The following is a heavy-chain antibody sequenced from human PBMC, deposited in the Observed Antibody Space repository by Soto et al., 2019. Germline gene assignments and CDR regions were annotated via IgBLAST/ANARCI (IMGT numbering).Heavy chain of an antibody. J-gene: IGHJ6*02. V-gene: IGHV1-18*01. CDR1: GYTFTSYG. CDR3: ARDQSGYCGGDCYSSMDV. CDR2: ISAYNGNT. Sequence: QVQLVQSGAEVKKPGASVKVSCKASGYTFTSYGISWVRQAPGQGLEWMGWISAYNGNTNYAQKLQGRVTMTTDTSTSPAYMELRSLRSDDTAVYYCARDQSGYCGGDCYSSMDVWGQGTTVTVSS. D-gene: IGHD2-21*02.